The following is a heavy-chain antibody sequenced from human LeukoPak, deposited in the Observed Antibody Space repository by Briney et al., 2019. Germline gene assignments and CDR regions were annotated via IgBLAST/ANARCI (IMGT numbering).Heavy chain of an antibody. CDR1: GFTFSSYG. D-gene: IGHD2-2*01. Sequence: GGSLRLSCAASGFTFSSYGMSWVRQAPGKGLECVSAICGSGGGTYYADSVKGRFTISRDNSKNTLYLQMNSLRAEDTAVYYCAKASNPYCSSTSCYVFDYWGQGTLVTVSS. J-gene: IGHJ4*02. V-gene: IGHV3-23*01. CDR3: AKASNPYCSSTSCYVFDY. CDR2: ICGSGGGT.